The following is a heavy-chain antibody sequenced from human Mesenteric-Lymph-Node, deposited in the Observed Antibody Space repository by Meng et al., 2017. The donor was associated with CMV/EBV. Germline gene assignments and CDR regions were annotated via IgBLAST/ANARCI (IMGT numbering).Heavy chain of an antibody. Sequence: ASVKVSCKASGYTFTSYDINWVRQATGQGLEWMGWMNPNSGNTGYAQKFQGRVTMTSNTSISTAYMELSSLRSEDTAVYYCARGRGVAAKRRGVHYYGMDVWGQGTTVTVSS. D-gene: IGHD2-15*01. CDR3: ARGRGVAAKRRGVHYYGMDV. J-gene: IGHJ6*02. CDR1: GYTFTSYD. V-gene: IGHV1-8*01. CDR2: MNPNSGNT.